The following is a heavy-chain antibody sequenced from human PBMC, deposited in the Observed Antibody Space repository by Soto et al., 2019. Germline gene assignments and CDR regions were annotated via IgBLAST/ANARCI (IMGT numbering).Heavy chain of an antibody. CDR1: GFTFSSYA. CDR3: AKDYYDFWSGPNWFDP. V-gene: IGHV3-23*01. Sequence: GGSLRLSCAASGFTFSSYAMSWVRQAPGKGLEWVSAISGSGGSTYYADSVKGRFTISRDNSKNTLYLQMNSLRAEDTAVYYCAKDYYDFWSGPNWFDPWGQGTLVTVSS. J-gene: IGHJ5*02. D-gene: IGHD3-3*01. CDR2: ISGSGGST.